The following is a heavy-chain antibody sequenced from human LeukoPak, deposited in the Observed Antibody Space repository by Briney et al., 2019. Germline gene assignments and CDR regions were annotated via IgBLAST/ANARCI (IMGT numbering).Heavy chain of an antibody. CDR3: ARESSVTIRHMWDS. CDR1: GFTFSSYA. CDR2: ISGSGGST. V-gene: IGHV3-23*01. D-gene: IGHD3-3*01. J-gene: IGHJ4*02. Sequence: PGGSLRLSCAASGFTFSSYAMNWVRQAPGKGLEWVSAISGSGGSTYYADSVKGRFTISRDNSENTLYLQMNSLRAGDTAVYFCARESSVTIRHMWDSWGQGSLVTVSS.